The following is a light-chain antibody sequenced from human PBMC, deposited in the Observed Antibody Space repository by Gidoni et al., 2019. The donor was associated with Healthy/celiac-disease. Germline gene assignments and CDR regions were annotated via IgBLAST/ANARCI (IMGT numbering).Light chain of an antibody. V-gene: IGKV1-33*01. CDR2: DAS. Sequence: DIQMTQSPSSLSASVGDRVTITCKASQDISNYLNWYQQKPGKAPKLLIYDASNLETEVPSRFSGSGSGTDFTFTISSLQPEDIATYYCQQYDNLPVTFGQGTRLEIK. J-gene: IGKJ5*01. CDR3: QQYDNLPVT. CDR1: QDISNY.